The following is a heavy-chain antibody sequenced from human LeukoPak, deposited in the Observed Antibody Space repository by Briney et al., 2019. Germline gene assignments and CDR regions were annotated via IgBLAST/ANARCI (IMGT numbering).Heavy chain of an antibody. J-gene: IGHJ1*01. CDR2: IIGSGGGT. CDR1: GSTFSSYA. V-gene: IGHV3-23*01. CDR3: AKGPGAAVGKRYIQH. Sequence: GGSLRLSCAASGSTFSSYAMIWVRQAPGKGLEWVSAIIGSGGGTQYADSVKGRFTISRDNSKNSLSLQMNSLRAEDTALYYCAKGPGAAVGKRYIQHWGQGTLVTVSS. D-gene: IGHD6-13*01.